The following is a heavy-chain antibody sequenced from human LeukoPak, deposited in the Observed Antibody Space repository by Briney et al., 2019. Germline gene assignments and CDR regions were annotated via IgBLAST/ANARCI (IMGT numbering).Heavy chain of an antibody. CDR2: IRSKAYGGTT. D-gene: IGHD3-10*01. Sequence: GGSLRLSCTASGFTFGDYAMSWFRQAPGKGLEWVGFIRSKAYGGTTEYAASVKGRFTISRDDSKSIAYLQMNSLKTEDTAVYYCTRDFRYYYGSGSLSVSFDYWGQGTLVTVSS. J-gene: IGHJ4*02. V-gene: IGHV3-49*03. CDR1: GFTFGDYA. CDR3: TRDFRYYYGSGSLSVSFDY.